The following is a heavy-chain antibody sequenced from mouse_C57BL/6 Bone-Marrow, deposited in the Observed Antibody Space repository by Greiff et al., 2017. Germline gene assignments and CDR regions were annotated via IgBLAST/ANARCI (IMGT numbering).Heavy chain of an antibody. D-gene: IGHD1-1*01. CDR3: AKDYGSSYCYAMDY. Sequence: ESGPGLVQPSQSLSITCTVSGFSLTSYGVHWVRQSPGKGLEWLGVIWRGGSTDYNAAFMSRLSITKDNSKSQVFFKMNSLQADDTAIYYCAKDYGSSYCYAMDYWGQGTSVTVSS. CDR2: IWRGGST. CDR1: GFSLTSYG. J-gene: IGHJ4*01. V-gene: IGHV2-5*01.